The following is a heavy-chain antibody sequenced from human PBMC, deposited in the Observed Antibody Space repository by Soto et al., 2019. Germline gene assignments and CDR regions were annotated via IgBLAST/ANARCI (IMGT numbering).Heavy chain of an antibody. CDR1: GFTFSSYG. J-gene: IGHJ4*02. Sequence: QMQLVESGGGVVQPGRSLRLSCAASGFTFSSYGMHWVRQAPGKGLEWVAVIWYDGSNKYYADSVKGRFTISRDNSKNTLYLQMNSLRAEDTAVYYCARDDKNAQQLEYWGQGTLVTVSS. V-gene: IGHV3-33*01. CDR2: IWYDGSNK. CDR3: ARDDKNAQQLEY. D-gene: IGHD6-13*01.